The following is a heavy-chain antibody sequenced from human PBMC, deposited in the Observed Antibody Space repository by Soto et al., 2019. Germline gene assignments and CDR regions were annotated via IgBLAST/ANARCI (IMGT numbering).Heavy chain of an antibody. CDR3: ARDGAHIVVVTATPHFDY. V-gene: IGHV1-18*04. CDR2: ISAYNGNT. D-gene: IGHD2-21*02. Sequence: ASVKVSCKASGYTFTSYGISWVRQAPGQGLEWMGWISAYNGNTNYAQKLQGRVTMTTDTSTSTAYMELRSLRSDDTAVYYCARDGAHIVVVTATPHFDYWGQGTLVTVSS. CDR1: GYTFTSYG. J-gene: IGHJ4*02.